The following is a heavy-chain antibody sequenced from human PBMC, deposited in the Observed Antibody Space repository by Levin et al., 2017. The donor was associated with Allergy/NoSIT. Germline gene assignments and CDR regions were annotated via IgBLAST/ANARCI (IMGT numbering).Heavy chain of an antibody. V-gene: IGHV4-59*01. J-gene: IGHJ3*02. Sequence: GSLRLSCTVSGGSISSYYWSWIRQPPGKGLEWIGYIYYSGSTNYNPSLKSRVTISVDTSKNQFSLKLSSVTAADTAVYYCASSDAFDIWGQGTMVTVSS. CDR3: ASSDAFDI. CDR2: IYYSGST. CDR1: GGSISSYY.